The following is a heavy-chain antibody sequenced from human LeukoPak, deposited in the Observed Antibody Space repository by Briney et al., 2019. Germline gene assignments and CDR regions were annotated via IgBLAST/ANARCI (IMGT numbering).Heavy chain of an antibody. CDR3: AAYSSPQYYYYYMDV. CDR2: IIPIFGTA. CDR1: GGTFSSYA. V-gene: IGHV1-69*13. J-gene: IGHJ6*03. D-gene: IGHD6-13*01. Sequence: ASVKVSCTASGGTFSSYAISWVRQAPGQGLEWMGGIIPIFGTANYAQKFQGRVTITADESTSTAYMELSSLRSEDTAVYYCAAYSSPQYYYYYMDVWGKGTTVTVSS.